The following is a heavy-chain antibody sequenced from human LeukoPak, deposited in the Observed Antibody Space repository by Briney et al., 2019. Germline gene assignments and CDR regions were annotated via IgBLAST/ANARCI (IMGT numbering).Heavy chain of an antibody. CDR3: AKDVDPFGSGSYVEGFDY. Sequence: GRSLRLSCAASGFTFSSYGMHWVRQAPGKGLEWVAVISYDGSNKYYADSVKGRFTISRDNSKNTLCLQMNSLRAEDTAVYYCAKDVDPFGSGSYVEGFDYWGQGTLVTVSS. J-gene: IGHJ4*02. CDR1: GFTFSSYG. V-gene: IGHV3-30*18. CDR2: ISYDGSNK. D-gene: IGHD3-10*01.